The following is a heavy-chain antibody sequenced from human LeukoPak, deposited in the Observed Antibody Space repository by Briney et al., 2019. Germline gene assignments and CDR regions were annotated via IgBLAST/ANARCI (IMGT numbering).Heavy chain of an antibody. CDR3: ARDRQQLILGWFDP. CDR2: ISGSGGST. D-gene: IGHD6-13*01. Sequence: GGSLRLSCAASGFTFSSYGMSWVRQAPGKGLEWVSAISGSGGSTYYADSVRGRFTISRDNAKNSLYLQMNSLRAEDTAVYHCARDRQQLILGWFDPWGQGTLVTVSS. V-gene: IGHV3-23*01. J-gene: IGHJ5*02. CDR1: GFTFSSYG.